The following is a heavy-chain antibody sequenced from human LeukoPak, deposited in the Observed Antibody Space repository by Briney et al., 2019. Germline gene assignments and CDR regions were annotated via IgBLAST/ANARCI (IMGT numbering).Heavy chain of an antibody. CDR2: IYHSGST. CDR3: ARAGYDFWSGYYNAHAFDI. Sequence: SETLSLTCTVSGGSISSYYWSWIRQPPGKGLEWIGYIYHSGSTYYNPSLKSRVTISVDRSKNQFSLKLSSVTAADTAVYYCARAGYDFWSGYYNAHAFDIWGQGTMVTVSS. J-gene: IGHJ3*02. D-gene: IGHD3-3*01. V-gene: IGHV4-59*12. CDR1: GGSISSYY.